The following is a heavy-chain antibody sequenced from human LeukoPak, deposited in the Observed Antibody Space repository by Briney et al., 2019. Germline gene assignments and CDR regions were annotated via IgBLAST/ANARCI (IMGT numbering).Heavy chain of an antibody. J-gene: IGHJ5*02. CDR2: ISSSSSYI. V-gene: IGHV3-21*01. CDR1: GFTFSSYS. CDR3: APGIAAAGTKGRPDSGSDP. Sequence: GGSLRLSCAASGFTFSSYSMNWVRQAPGKGLEWVSSISSSSSYIYYADSVKGRFTISRDNAKNSLYLQMNSLRAEDTAVYYCAPGIAAAGTKGRPDSGSDPWGRGTLVTVSS. D-gene: IGHD6-13*01.